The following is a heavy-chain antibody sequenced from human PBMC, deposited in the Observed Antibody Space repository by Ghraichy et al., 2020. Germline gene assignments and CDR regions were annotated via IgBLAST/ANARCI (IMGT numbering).Heavy chain of an antibody. CDR1: GFTFDDYA. D-gene: IGHD1-1*01. J-gene: IGHJ6*02. Sequence: GGSLRLSCAASGFTFDDYAMHWVRQAPGKGLEWVSLISGDGGSTYYADSVKGRFTISRDNSKNSLYLQMNNLRTKDTALNYCAKDIGRLSYYGMDVWSQGTTVTVSS. CDR3: AKDIGRLSYYGMDV. V-gene: IGHV3-43*02. CDR2: ISGDGGST.